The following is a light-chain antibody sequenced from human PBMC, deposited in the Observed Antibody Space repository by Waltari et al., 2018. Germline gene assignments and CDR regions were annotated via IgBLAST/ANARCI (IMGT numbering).Light chain of an antibody. CDR2: GNN. V-gene: IGLV1-40*01. Sequence: QSVLTQPPSVSGAPGQRVTISCPGSSSNLGAGYNVHGYQQLPGTAPKLLIYGNNKRPSGVPDRFSGSKSGTSASLAITGLQADDEADYYCQSYDSSLTVYVFGTGTKVTVL. CDR1: SSNLGAGYN. J-gene: IGLJ1*01. CDR3: QSYDSSLTVYV.